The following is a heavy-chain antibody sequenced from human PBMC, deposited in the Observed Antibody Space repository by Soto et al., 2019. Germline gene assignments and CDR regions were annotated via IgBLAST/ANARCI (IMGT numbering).Heavy chain of an antibody. D-gene: IGHD3-22*01. CDR1: GGSISSGGYS. CDR2: MYHSGST. V-gene: IGHV4-30-2*01. CDR3: ARSMHYSDGSNYSPFDY. J-gene: IGHJ4*02. Sequence: TLSLTCAVSGGSISSGGYSWSWIRQPPGKGLEWIGYMYHSGSTYYNPSLKSRVTISIDRSKNQFSLKLSSVTAADTAVYYCARSMHYSDGSNYSPFDYWGQGTLVTVSS.